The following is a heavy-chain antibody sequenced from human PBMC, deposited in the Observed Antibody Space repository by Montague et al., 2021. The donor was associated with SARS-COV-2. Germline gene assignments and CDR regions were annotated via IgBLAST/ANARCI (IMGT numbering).Heavy chain of an antibody. CDR1: GFTFSDFS. J-gene: IGHJ4*02. CDR2: IKGDGSET. V-gene: IGHV3-7*01. D-gene: IGHD6-19*01. CDR3: VGWQAIIFDF. Sequence: SLRLSCAGSGLPSGFTFSDFSMTWVRQAPGKGLEWVANIKGDGSETYYVDSVKGRFTIFRDNAKSSVFLQMNTLRAEDTAIYYCVGWQAIIFDFWGEGTLVTVSS.